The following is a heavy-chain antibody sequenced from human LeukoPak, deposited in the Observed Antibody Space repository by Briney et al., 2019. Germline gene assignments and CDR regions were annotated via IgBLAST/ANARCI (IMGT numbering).Heavy chain of an antibody. CDR3: ARVVPAATNWFDP. V-gene: IGHV1-3*01. Sequence: ASVKVSCKASGYTFTSYAMHWVRQAPGQRLEWMGWINAGNGNTKYSQKFQGRVTITRDTSASTAYMELSSLRSEDTAVYYCARVVPAATNWFDPWGQGTLVTVSS. J-gene: IGHJ5*02. CDR1: GYTFTSYA. CDR2: INAGNGNT. D-gene: IGHD2-2*01.